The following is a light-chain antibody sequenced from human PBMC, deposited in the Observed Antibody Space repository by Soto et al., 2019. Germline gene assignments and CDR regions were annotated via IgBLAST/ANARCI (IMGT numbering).Light chain of an antibody. V-gene: IGKV3-20*01. CDR3: QQYGSSPPWT. CDR1: QRVSSSY. Sequence: EFVLTQSPGTLSLSPGERATLSCRASQRVSSSYLAWYQQKPGQAPRLLIYGSSSRATGIPDRFSGTGSGTDFTLTISRLEPEDFAVYYCQQYGSSPPWTFGQGTKVDIK. J-gene: IGKJ1*01. CDR2: GSS.